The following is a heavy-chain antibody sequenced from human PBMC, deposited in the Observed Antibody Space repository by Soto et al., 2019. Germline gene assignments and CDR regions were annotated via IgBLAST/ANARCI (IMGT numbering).Heavy chain of an antibody. J-gene: IGHJ4*02. D-gene: IGHD6-19*01. CDR3: AKDGNWLDVYFDV. CDR1: GIEFSNYA. V-gene: IGHV3-23*01. Sequence: GGSLRLSCVSSGIEFSNYAMSWVRQAPGKGLEWVSISSASGRSRYHADSVKGRFTISSDNSKNTLYLHMTNLRAEDTAVYYCAKDGNWLDVYFDVWGQGTPVTVSS. CDR2: SSASGRSR.